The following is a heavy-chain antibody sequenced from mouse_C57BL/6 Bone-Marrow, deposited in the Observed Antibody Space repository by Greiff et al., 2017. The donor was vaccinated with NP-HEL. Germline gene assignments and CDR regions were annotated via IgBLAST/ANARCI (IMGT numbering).Heavy chain of an antibody. CDR2: FYPGSGSI. V-gene: IGHV1-62-2*01. D-gene: IGHD2-12*01. Sequence: VQLQQSGAELVKPGASVKLSCKASGYTFTEYTIHWVKQRSGQGLEWIGWFYPGSGSIKYNEKFKDKATLTADHSSSTVYMVLSRLTSEASAVSACACHESLRRYFDYWGRGTTLTVSA. J-gene: IGHJ2*01. CDR3: ACHESLRRYFDY. CDR1: GYTFTEYT.